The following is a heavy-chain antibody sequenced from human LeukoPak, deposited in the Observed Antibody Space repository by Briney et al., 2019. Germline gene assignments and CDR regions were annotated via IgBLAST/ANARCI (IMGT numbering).Heavy chain of an antibody. CDR2: MYYSGST. Sequence: SETLSLTCTVSGGSISGYHWSWIRQPPGKGLEWIGYMYYSGSTNYNPSLKSRVTISVDTSKNQFSLKLSSVTAADTAVYYCAREWGYFGYWGQGSLVTVSS. V-gene: IGHV4-59*12. CDR1: GGSISGYH. D-gene: IGHD3-16*01. J-gene: IGHJ4*02. CDR3: AREWGYFGY.